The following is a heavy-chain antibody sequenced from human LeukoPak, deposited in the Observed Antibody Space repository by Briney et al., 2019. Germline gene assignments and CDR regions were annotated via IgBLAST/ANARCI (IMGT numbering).Heavy chain of an antibody. CDR2: IYYRGDI. CDR1: DGSIRTYY. Sequence: SETLSPTCSVSDGSIRTYYWSWIRQSPGQGLEWIGNIYYRGDINYNPSLKSRVIISIDTSKNQFSLKVTSLTAADTAVYYCARAYYDFWSGYYGFYYYYGMDVWGQGTTVTVSS. D-gene: IGHD3-3*01. J-gene: IGHJ6*02. CDR3: ARAYYDFWSGYYGFYYYYGMDV. V-gene: IGHV4-59*01.